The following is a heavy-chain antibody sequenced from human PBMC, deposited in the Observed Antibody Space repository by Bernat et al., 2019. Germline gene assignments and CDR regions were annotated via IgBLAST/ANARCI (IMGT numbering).Heavy chain of an antibody. CDR3: ARSIGPVVDY. D-gene: IGHD2-15*01. CDR2: INSEGSST. J-gene: IGHJ4*02. V-gene: IGHV3-74*01. Sequence: EVQLVESGGGLVQPGGSLRLSCASSGFGFSGYWMHWVRQDPGKGLVWVLRINSEGSSTNYADSVKGRFTISRDKAKNSLSLEMNRLRAEDTAVYYCARSIGPVVDYWGQGTLVTVSS. CDR1: GFGFSGYW.